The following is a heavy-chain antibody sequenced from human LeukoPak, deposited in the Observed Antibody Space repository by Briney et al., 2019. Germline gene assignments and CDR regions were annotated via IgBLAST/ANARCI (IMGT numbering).Heavy chain of an antibody. CDR2: ISESGGST. CDR3: AKEGWRITLVRGHLVDS. V-gene: IGHV3-23*01. CDR1: GFTFTSYA. D-gene: IGHD3-10*01. J-gene: IGHJ4*02. Sequence: GRSLRLSCAASGFTFTSYAMSWVRQTPGKGLEWGSVISESGGSTYYTDSAKGRFTISRDNSKNTLYLKMNSLRAEDTAVYYCAKEGWRITLVRGHLVDSWGQGTLVTVSS.